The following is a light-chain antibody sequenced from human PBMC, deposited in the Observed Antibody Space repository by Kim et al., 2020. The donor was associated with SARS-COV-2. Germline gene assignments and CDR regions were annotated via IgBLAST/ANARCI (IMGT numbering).Light chain of an antibody. Sequence: SYELTQPPSVSVAPGKTARITCGGNNIGSKSVHWYQQKPGQAPVLVIYYDSDRPSGIPERFSGSNSGNTATLTISRVEAGDEADYYCQAWDSSSDHPGVF. CDR1: NIGSKS. CDR2: YDS. J-gene: IGLJ3*02. V-gene: IGLV3-21*04. CDR3: QAWDSSSDHPGV.